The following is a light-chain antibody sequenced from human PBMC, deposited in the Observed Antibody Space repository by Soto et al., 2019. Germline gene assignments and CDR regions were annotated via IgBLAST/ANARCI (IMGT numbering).Light chain of an antibody. CDR3: QQYNNWPWT. Sequence: EIVMTQSPGTLSVSPGERATLSCRASQSVSVNLAWYQQKPGQAPRLLIYGVSTRATGIPARFSGSESGTEFTLTISSLQSEDFAVYYCQQYNNWPWTFGQGTKVDIK. CDR1: QSVSVN. J-gene: IGKJ1*01. CDR2: GVS. V-gene: IGKV3-15*01.